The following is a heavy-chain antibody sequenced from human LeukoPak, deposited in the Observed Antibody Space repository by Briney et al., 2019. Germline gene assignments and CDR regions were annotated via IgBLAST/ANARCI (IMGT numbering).Heavy chain of an antibody. CDR3: ARDLGTVTTSADY. D-gene: IGHD4-17*01. CDR1: GYTFTGYY. J-gene: IGHJ4*02. V-gene: IGHV1-2*02. Sequence: ASVKVSSKASGYTFTGYYMHWVRQAPGQGLEWMGWINPNSGGTNYAQKFQGRVTMTRDTSISTAYMELSRLRSDDTAVYYCARDLGTVTTSADYWGQGTLVTVSS. CDR2: INPNSGGT.